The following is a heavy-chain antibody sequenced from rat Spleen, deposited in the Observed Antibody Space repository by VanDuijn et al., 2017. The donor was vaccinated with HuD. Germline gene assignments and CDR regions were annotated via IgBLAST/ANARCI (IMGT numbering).Heavy chain of an antibody. J-gene: IGHJ2*01. CDR2: ISYDGRRT. CDR3: TTTEGDYFDY. Sequence: EVQLVESDGGLVQPGRSLKLSCAASGFTFNDYYMAWVRQAPTKGLEWVATISYDGRRTYYRDSVKGRFTISRNNAKSTLYLQMDSLRSEDTATYYCTTTEGDYFDYWGQGLLVTVSS. V-gene: IGHV5-20*01. D-gene: IGHD1-11*01. CDR1: GFTFNDYY.